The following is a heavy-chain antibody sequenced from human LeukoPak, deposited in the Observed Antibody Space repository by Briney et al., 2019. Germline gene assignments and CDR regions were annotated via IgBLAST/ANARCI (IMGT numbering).Heavy chain of an antibody. CDR2: IIPIFGTA. Sequence: SVKVSCKASGGTFSSYAISWVRQAPGQGLEWMGGIIPIFGTANYAQKFQGRVTITADESTGTAYMELSSLRSEDTAVYYCARGSKMGRGSWGYWGQGALVTVSS. CDR3: ARGSKMGRGSWGY. D-gene: IGHD3-16*01. V-gene: IGHV1-69*01. J-gene: IGHJ4*02. CDR1: GGTFSSYA.